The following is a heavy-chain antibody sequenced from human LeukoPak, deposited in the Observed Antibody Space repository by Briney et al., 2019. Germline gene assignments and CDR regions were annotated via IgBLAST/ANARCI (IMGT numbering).Heavy chain of an antibody. CDR3: SSSNWLRDANFDN. V-gene: IGHV4-4*07. CDR2: IYINGST. CDR1: GGSISSYS. D-gene: IGHD6-13*01. J-gene: IGHJ4*02. Sequence: PSETLSLTCTVSGGSISSYSWSWIRQPAGKGLEWIGRIYINGSTNYNPSLKSRVTISVDTSKNQFSLTLSSVTAVDTAVYYCSSSNWLRDANFDNWGQGTLVTVSS.